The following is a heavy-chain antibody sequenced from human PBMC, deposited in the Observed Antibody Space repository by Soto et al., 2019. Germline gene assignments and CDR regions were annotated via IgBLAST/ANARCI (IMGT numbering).Heavy chain of an antibody. V-gene: IGHV3-48*03. CDR3: ARSPPMYYYDRGYFDL. Sequence: ESGGGLVQPGGSLRLSCAASGFTFSSYEMNWVRQAPGKGLEWVSYISSSGSTIYYADSVKGRFTISRDNAKNSLYLQMNSLRAEDTAVYYCARSPPMYYYDRGYFDLWGRGTLVTVSS. CDR2: ISSSGSTI. J-gene: IGHJ2*01. CDR1: GFTFSSYE. D-gene: IGHD3-22*01.